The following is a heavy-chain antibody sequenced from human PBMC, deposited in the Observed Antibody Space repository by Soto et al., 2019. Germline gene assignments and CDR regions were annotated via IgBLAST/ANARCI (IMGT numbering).Heavy chain of an antibody. D-gene: IGHD1-1*01. CDR3: ARGRYGDY. CDR2: ISAHNGNT. CDR1: GYGFTTYS. V-gene: IGHV1-18*01. Sequence: QVHLVQSGAEVKKPGASVKVSCKGSGYGFTTYSITWVRPAPGQGLEWMAWISAHNGNTNYAQKLQGRVTVTRDTSTSTAYMELRSLRSDDTAVYYCARGRYGDYWGQGALVTVSS. J-gene: IGHJ4*02.